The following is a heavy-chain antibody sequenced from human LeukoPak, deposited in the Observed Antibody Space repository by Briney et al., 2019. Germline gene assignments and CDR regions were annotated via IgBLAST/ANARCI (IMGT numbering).Heavy chain of an antibody. CDR3: ARASGSYYHFDY. Sequence: SETLSLTCAVYGGSFSGYYWSWIRQPPGKGLEWIGEINHSGSTNYNPSLKSRVTISVDTSKNQFSLKLSSVTAADTAVYYCARASGSYYHFDYWGQGTLVTVFS. V-gene: IGHV4-34*01. CDR2: INHSGST. J-gene: IGHJ4*02. D-gene: IGHD1-26*01. CDR1: GGSFSGYY.